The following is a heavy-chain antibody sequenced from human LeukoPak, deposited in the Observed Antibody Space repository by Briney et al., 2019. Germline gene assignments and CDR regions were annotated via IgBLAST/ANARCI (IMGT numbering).Heavy chain of an antibody. V-gene: IGHV3-48*01. CDR2: ISSSSSTI. J-gene: IGHJ6*02. D-gene: IGHD2-15*01. CDR1: GFTFSSYS. CDR3: ASALGYCSGGSCPPPLYYYYYGMDV. Sequence: GGSLRLSCAASGFTFSSYSMNWVRQAPGKGLEWVSYISSSSSTIYYADSVKGRFTISRDNAKNSLYLQMNSLRAEDTAVYYCASALGYCSGGSCPPPLYYYYYGMDVWGQGTTVTVSS.